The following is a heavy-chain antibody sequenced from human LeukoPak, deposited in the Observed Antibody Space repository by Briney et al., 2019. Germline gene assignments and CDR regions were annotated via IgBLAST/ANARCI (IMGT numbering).Heavy chain of an antibody. J-gene: IGHJ4*02. V-gene: IGHV1-2*02. Sequence: GASVKVSCKASGYTFTGYYMHWVRQAPGQGLEWLGWINPNSGGTNYAQKFQGRVTMTRDTSINTAYMELSRLRSDDTAVYYCARDRSDSSGYYYPYFDYWGQGTLATVSS. CDR3: ARDRSDSSGYYYPYFDY. CDR1: GYTFTGYY. D-gene: IGHD3-22*01. CDR2: INPNSGGT.